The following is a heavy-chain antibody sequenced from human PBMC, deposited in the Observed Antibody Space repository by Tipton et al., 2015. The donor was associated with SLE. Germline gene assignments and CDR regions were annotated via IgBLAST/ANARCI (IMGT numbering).Heavy chain of an antibody. CDR1: GGSFSGYY. CDR2: INHSGST. D-gene: IGHD3-16*01. Sequence: TLSLTCAVYGGSFSGYYWSWIRQPPGKGLEWIGEINHSGSTNYNPSLKSRVTISVDTSKNQFSLKLSSVTAADTAVYYCARSLGGHWGQGTLVTVSS. CDR3: ARSLGGH. J-gene: IGHJ4*02. V-gene: IGHV4-34*01.